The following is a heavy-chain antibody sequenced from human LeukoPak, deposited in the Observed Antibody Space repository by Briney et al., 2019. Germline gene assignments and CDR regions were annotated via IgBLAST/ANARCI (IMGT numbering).Heavy chain of an antibody. CDR1: GGSISIYY. CDR3: ARRYCGGDCYSGY. Sequence: PSETLSLTCTVSGGSISIYYWSWIRQPPGKGLEWIGYIYYSGSTNYNPSLKSRVTISVDTSKNQFSLKLSSVTAADTAVYYCARRYCGGDCYSGYWGQGTLVTVSS. D-gene: IGHD2-21*02. V-gene: IGHV4-59*08. J-gene: IGHJ4*02. CDR2: IYYSGST.